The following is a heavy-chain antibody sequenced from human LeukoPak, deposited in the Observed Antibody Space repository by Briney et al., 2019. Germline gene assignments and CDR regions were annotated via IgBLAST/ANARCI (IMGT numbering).Heavy chain of an antibody. D-gene: IGHD3-22*01. V-gene: IGHV3-21*01. J-gene: IGHJ4*02. CDR3: ARVPHYDSSGYYLYYFDY. CDR1: GFTFSSYS. Sequence: GGSLRLSCAASGFTFSSYSMNWVRQAPGKGLEWVSSISSSSYIYYADSVKGRFTISRDNAKNSLYLQMNSLRAEDTAVYYCARVPHYDSSGYYLYYFDYWGQGTLVTVSS. CDR2: ISSSSYI.